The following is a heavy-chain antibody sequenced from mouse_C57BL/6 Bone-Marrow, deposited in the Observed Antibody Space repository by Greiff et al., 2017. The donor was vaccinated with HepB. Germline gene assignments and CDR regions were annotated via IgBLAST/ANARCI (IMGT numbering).Heavy chain of an antibody. V-gene: IGHV1-22*01. D-gene: IGHD2-1*01. J-gene: IGHJ2*01. CDR3: ASIYYGNYNDY. CDR2: INPNNGGT. Sequence: VQLKQSGPELVKPGASVKMSCKASGYTFTDYNMHWVKQSHGKSLEWIGYINPNNGGTSYNQKFKGKATLTVNKSSSTAYMELRSLTSEDSAVYYCASIYYGNYNDYWGQGTTLTVSS. CDR1: GYTFTDYN.